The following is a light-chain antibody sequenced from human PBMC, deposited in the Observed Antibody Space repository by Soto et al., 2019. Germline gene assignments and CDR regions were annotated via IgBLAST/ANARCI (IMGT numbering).Light chain of an antibody. V-gene: IGKV1-5*03. Sequence: DIQMTQSPSSVSASVGDRVTITCRASQSISSWLAWYQQKPGKAPKLLIYKASSLESGVPSRFSGSGSGTEFTLTISSLQPDDFATYYCQQYNSYGTFGQGTKVDIK. CDR2: KAS. CDR3: QQYNSYGT. CDR1: QSISSW. J-gene: IGKJ1*01.